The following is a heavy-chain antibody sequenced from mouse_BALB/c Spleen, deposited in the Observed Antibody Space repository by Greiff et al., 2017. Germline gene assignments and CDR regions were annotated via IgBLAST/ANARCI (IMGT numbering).Heavy chain of an antibody. D-gene: IGHD1-2*01. CDR2: IYPGSGST. Sequence: LQQPGSELVRPGASVKLSCKASGYTFTSYWMHWVKPRHGQGLEWIGNIYPGSGSTNYDEKFKSKGTLTVDTSSSTAYMHLSSLTSEDSAVYYCTRGGYYYGYVGAMDDWGQGTSVTVSS. J-gene: IGHJ4*01. CDR3: TRGGYYYGYVGAMDD. CDR1: GYTFTSYW. V-gene: IGHV1S22*01.